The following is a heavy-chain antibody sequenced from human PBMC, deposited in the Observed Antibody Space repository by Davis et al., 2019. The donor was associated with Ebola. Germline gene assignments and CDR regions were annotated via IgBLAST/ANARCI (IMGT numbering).Heavy chain of an antibody. CDR2: IKTDGSYT. V-gene: IGHV3-74*01. J-gene: IGHJ4*02. CDR3: SRNTPVVSTHN. D-gene: IGHD2-8*02. Sequence: HTGGSLRLSCAASGFIFSTYALTWVRQAPGKGLVWVSRIKTDGSYTNYADSVKGRFAIFRDNAKNTVSLQMNSLRAEDTGFYFCSRNTPVVSTHNWGLGTLVTVSS. CDR1: GFIFSTYA.